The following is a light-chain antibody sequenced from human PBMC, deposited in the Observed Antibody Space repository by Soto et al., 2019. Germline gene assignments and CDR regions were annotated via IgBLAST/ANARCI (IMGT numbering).Light chain of an antibody. V-gene: IGKV3-15*01. CDR2: GAS. Sequence: EVALTQSPATLSLSPGERATLSCRASQSVSSKLAWYQQKPGQAPRLLIYGASTRATGIPARFSGSGSGTEFTLTISSLQSEDFAVYYCQQYNNWPPITFGQGTRLEIK. CDR3: QQYNNWPPIT. J-gene: IGKJ5*01. CDR1: QSVSSK.